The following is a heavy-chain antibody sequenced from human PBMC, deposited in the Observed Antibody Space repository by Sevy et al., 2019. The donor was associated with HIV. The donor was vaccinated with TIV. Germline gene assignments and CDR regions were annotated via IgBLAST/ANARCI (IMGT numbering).Heavy chain of an antibody. CDR3: ARDLGYESTGYLPLFDN. CDR2: ISKDGRND. CDR1: GFNFSPYA. V-gene: IGHV3-30*03. J-gene: IGHJ4*02. D-gene: IGHD3-22*01. Sequence: GGSLRLSCAASGFNFSPYAMHWVRQAPGKGLEWVAVISKDGRNDNYADSVKGRFTISRDDSKNTLYLQMNSLRSEDTALYYCARDLGYESTGYLPLFDNWGQGTLVTVSS.